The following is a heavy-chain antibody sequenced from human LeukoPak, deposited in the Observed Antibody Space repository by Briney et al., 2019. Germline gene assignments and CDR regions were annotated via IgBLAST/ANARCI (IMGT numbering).Heavy chain of an antibody. J-gene: IGHJ5*02. CDR1: GFTFSSHW. V-gene: IGHV3-74*01. D-gene: IGHD2-2*01. CDR3: VRGALRDCSYTSCSRGNWFDP. CDR2: INADGSGT. Sequence: GGSLRLSCAASGFTFSSHWMHWVRQAPEKGLVGVAHINADGSGTYYAASVKGRFTIPRDNAKNTLYLQMHSLTAEDRAVYYCVRGALRDCSYTSCSRGNWFDPWGQGTLVTVSS.